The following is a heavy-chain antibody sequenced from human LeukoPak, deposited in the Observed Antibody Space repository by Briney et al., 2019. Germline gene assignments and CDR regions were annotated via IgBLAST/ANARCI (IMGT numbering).Heavy chain of an antibody. V-gene: IGHV1-46*01. CDR1: GYTFTSYY. J-gene: IGHJ4*02. D-gene: IGHD3-22*01. CDR3: ARAYYYDSSDYYPGCDY. Sequence: ASVKVSCKASGYTFTSYYMYWVRQAPGQGLEWMGIINPSAGSTSYAQKFQGRVTMTRDTSTSTVYMELSSLRSEDTAVYYCARAYYYDSSDYYPGCDYWGQGTLVTVSS. CDR2: INPSAGST.